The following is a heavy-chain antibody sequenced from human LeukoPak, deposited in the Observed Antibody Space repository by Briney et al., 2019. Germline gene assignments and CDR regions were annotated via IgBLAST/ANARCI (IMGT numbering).Heavy chain of an antibody. CDR1: GFTFSMYA. CDR2: ISGSGGST. J-gene: IGHJ5*02. V-gene: IGHV3-23*01. CDR3: ASLDCSSINCYAGCNWFDP. Sequence: PGGSLRLSCAASGFTFSMYAMSWVRQAPGKGLEWVSTISGSGGSTYFADSVKGRFTISRDNSKNTVYLQMNSLRAEDTAVYYSASLDCSSINCYAGCNWFDPWGQGTLVTVSS. D-gene: IGHD2-2*01.